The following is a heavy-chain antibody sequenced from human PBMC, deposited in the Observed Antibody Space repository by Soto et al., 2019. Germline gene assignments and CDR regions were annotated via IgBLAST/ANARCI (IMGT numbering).Heavy chain of an antibody. Sequence: QVQLVESGGGLVKPGGSLRLSCAASGFTFSDYYMSWIRQAPGKGLEWVSYISSSGSTIYYADPVKGRFTISRDNAKNSLYLQMNSLRAEDTAVYYCARAKEWLLFSLPEPREFDYWGQGTLVSASS. D-gene: IGHD5-12*01. CDR3: ARAKEWLLFSLPEPREFDY. V-gene: IGHV3-11*01. J-gene: IGHJ4*02. CDR2: ISSSGSTI. CDR1: GFTFSDYY.